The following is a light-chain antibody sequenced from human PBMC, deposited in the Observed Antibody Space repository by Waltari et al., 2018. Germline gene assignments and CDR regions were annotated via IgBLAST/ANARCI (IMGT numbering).Light chain of an antibody. Sequence: EIVMTQSPATLSVSPGGGATLSCRASRAIANNVAWYQQRPGQPLRLLIFDAVTRATGIPERFSGSWAGPEFTLTISSLQSEDSAVYFCQQFNTGYSFGQGTKLEI. J-gene: IGKJ2*01. V-gene: IGKV3-15*01. CDR1: RAIANN. CDR3: QQFNTGYS. CDR2: DAV.